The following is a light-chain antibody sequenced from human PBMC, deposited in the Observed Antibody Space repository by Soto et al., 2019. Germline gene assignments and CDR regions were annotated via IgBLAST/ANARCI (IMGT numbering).Light chain of an antibody. CDR2: AAS. Sequence: DIQMTQSPSSLSASVGDRVTITCRASQGISNYLAWYQQKPGKVPKLLIYAASTLQSGVPSRFSGSGSGTDFTLTTSSRRPEDVAPYYCQKYNNAPWTFGQGTKVEIK. CDR1: QGISNY. J-gene: IGKJ1*01. V-gene: IGKV1-27*01. CDR3: QKYNNAPWT.